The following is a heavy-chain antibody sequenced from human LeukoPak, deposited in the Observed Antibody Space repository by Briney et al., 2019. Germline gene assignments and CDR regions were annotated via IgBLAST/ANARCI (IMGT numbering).Heavy chain of an antibody. CDR1: GFTFSSYA. D-gene: IGHD3-10*01. V-gene: IGHV3-30*04. CDR2: ISYDGSNK. CDR3: ARDRGYYGSGSPYYFDY. Sequence: GRSLRLSCAASGFTFSSYAMHWVRQAPGKGLEWVAVISYDGSNKYYADSVKGRFTISRDNSKNTLYLQMNSLRAEDTAVYYCARDRGYYGSGSPYYFDYWGQGTLVTVSS. J-gene: IGHJ4*02.